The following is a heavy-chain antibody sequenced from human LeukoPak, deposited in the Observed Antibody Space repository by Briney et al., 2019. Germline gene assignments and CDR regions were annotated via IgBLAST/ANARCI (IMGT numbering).Heavy chain of an antibody. CDR1: GFTFSRYG. V-gene: IGHV3-30*18. CDR2: IKYNGTDK. J-gene: IGHJ4*02. D-gene: IGHD3-22*01. CDR3: AKSWGVEYSSGFYIGVDY. Sequence: GGPRLSCAAPGFTFSRYGVQWGRQAPGKGVGGGGNIKYNGTDKNYADSVKGRFTISRDNSKSTVYLQMDSLGAEDTAVFYCAKSWGVEYSSGFYIGVDYWGQGTLVTVSS.